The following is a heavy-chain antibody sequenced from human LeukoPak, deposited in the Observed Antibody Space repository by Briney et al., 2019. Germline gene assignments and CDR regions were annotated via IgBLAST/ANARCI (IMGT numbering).Heavy chain of an antibody. J-gene: IGHJ4*02. Sequence: ASVKVSCKASGYTFTSYGISWVRQAPGQGLEWMGWISAYNGNTNYAQKFQGRVTITADESTSTAYMELSSLRSEDTAVYYCARDKSYDSSGYYYFDYWGQGTLVTVSS. D-gene: IGHD3-22*01. CDR3: ARDKSYDSSGYYYFDY. V-gene: IGHV1-18*01. CDR1: GYTFTSYG. CDR2: ISAYNGNT.